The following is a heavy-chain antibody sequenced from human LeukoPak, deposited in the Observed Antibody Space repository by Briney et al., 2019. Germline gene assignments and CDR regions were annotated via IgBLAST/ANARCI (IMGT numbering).Heavy chain of an antibody. CDR3: ARNIAAAGKYSSGYFDAFDI. J-gene: IGHJ3*02. V-gene: IGHV3-48*04. CDR1: GFTFSSYS. CDR2: ISSSSSTI. D-gene: IGHD3-22*01. Sequence: GGSLRLSCAASGFTFSSYSMNWVRQAPGKGLEWVSYISSSSSTIYYADSVKGRFTISRDNAKNSLYLQMNSLRAEDTAVYYCARNIAAAGKYSSGYFDAFDIWGQGTMVTVSS.